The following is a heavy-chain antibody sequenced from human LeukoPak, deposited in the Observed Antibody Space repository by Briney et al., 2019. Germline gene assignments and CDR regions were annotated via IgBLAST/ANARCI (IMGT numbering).Heavy chain of an antibody. D-gene: IGHD3-10*01. CDR1: GGSVITTHW. V-gene: IGHV4-4*02. CDR3: AREGDYYGPGSHYGGAFDP. Sequence: SETLSLTCTISGGSVITTHWWNWVRQSPVKGLEWIGEIYHSGRANYNPSLESRVTISVDKSENQLSLKLTSVTAADTAVYYCAREGDYYGPGSHYGGAFDPWGQGTLVIVSS. CDR2: IYHSGRA. J-gene: IGHJ5*02.